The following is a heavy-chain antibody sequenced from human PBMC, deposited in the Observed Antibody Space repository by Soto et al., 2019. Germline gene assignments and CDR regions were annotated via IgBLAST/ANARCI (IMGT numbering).Heavy chain of an antibody. CDR2: INQDGGQT. CDR1: GFTFSRYW. D-gene: IGHD4-17*01. CDR3: ASPPTNLDYDDDTWFDP. V-gene: IGHV3-7*01. J-gene: IGHJ5*02. Sequence: GGSLRLSCGASGFTFSRYWMNWVRQAPGKGLEWVANINQDGGQTYYVDSVKGRFTISRNNAKNFLYLQMDSLRAEDTAVYYCASPPTNLDYDDDTWFDPWGQGTLVTAPQ.